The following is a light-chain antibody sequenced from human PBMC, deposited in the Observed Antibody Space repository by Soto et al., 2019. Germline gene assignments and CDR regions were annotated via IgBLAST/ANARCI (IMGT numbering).Light chain of an antibody. V-gene: IGKV1-5*03. J-gene: IGKJ2*01. CDR2: KAS. Sequence: DIQMTQSPSTLSASVGDRVTITCRASQSISSWLAWDKQKPGKAPKLLIYKASSLESGVPSRFSGSGSGTEFTLTISSLQPDDFATYYCQQYKSYSGYTFGQGTKLEIK. CDR1: QSISSW. CDR3: QQYKSYSGYT.